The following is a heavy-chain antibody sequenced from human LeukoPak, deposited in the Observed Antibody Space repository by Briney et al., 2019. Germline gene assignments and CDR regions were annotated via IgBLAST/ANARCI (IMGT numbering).Heavy chain of an antibody. CDR1: GLTFNNYA. V-gene: IGHV3-23*01. CDR2: ISGSGGST. Sequence: PGGSLRLSCAVSGLTFNNYAMSWVRQAPGKGLEWVSAISGSGGSTYYADSVKGRFTISRDNSKNTLYLQMNSLRAEDTAVYYCAKEKGGERRYYDFWSGYYVLDYWGQGTLATVSS. D-gene: IGHD3-3*01. J-gene: IGHJ4*02. CDR3: AKEKGGERRYYDFWSGYYVLDY.